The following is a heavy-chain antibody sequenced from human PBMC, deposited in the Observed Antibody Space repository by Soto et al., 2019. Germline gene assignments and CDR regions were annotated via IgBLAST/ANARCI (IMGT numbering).Heavy chain of an antibody. D-gene: IGHD2-15*01. CDR2: ISAYIGNT. V-gene: IGHV1-18*01. CDR1: GYTFTSYG. Sequence: GASVKVSCKASGYTFTSYGISWVRQVPGQGLEWMGWISAYIGNTNYAQKLQGRVTMTTDTSTSTAYMELRSLRSDDTAVYYCVVAAQPYYFDYWGQGTLVTVSS. CDR3: VVAAQPYYFDY. J-gene: IGHJ4*02.